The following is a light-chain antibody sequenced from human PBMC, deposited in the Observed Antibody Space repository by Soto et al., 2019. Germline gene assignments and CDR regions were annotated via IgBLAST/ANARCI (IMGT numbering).Light chain of an antibody. J-gene: IGLJ3*02. CDR1: SSNIGTNT. V-gene: IGLV1-44*01. CDR3: AAWDDSLNGWV. CDR2: NNN. Sequence: QSVLTQSPSASGTPGQRVIISCSGSSSNIGTNTVNWYQLLPGTAPKLLIYNNNRRPSGVPDRFSGSKSGTSASLAISGLQSEDEADYYCAAWDDSLNGWVFGGGTKLTVL.